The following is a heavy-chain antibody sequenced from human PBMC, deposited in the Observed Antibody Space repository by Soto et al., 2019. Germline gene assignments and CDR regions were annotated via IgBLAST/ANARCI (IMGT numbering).Heavy chain of an antibody. D-gene: IGHD6-13*01. CDR2: IIPIFGTA. Sequence: ASVKVSCKASGGTFSSYAISWVRQAPGQGLEWMGGIIPIFGTANYAQKFQGRVTITADESTSTAYMELSSLRSEDTAVYYCASGIAAAGNNYWGQGTLVTVSS. CDR3: ASGIAAAGNNY. CDR1: GGTFSSYA. J-gene: IGHJ4*02. V-gene: IGHV1-69*13.